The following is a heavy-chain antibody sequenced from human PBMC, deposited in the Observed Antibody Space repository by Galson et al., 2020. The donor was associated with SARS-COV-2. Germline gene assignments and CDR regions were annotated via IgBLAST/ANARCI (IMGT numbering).Heavy chain of an antibody. D-gene: IGHD6-6*01. Sequence: SVKVSCKASGGTFSSYAISWVRQAPGQGLEWMGGIIPIFGTANYAQKFQGRVTITADESTSTAYMELSSLRSEDTAVYYCARGGYSSSSSYYYYGMDVWVQGTTVTVSS. V-gene: IGHV1-69*13. CDR1: GGTFSSYA. CDR2: IIPIFGTA. J-gene: IGHJ6*02. CDR3: ARGGYSSSSSYYYYGMDV.